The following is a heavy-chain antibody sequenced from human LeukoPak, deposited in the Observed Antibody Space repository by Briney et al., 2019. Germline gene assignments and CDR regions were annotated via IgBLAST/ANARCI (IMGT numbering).Heavy chain of an antibody. CDR3: ARDLVSKSLAAAGSWDYYYGMDV. Sequence: SVTVSCKTSGGTFSSYAISWVRQAPGQGLEWMGGIIPIFGTANYAQKFQGRVTVTADESTSTAYMELSSLRSEDTAVYYCARDLVSKSLAAAGSWDYYYGMDVWGQGTTVTVSS. CDR1: GGTFSSYA. J-gene: IGHJ6*02. V-gene: IGHV1-69*13. CDR2: IIPIFGTA. D-gene: IGHD6-13*01.